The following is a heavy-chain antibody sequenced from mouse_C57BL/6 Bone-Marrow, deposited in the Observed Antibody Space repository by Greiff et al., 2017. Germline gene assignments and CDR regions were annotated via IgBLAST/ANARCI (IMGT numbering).Heavy chain of an antibody. CDR2: ISYDGSN. Sequence: DVQLQESGPGLVKPSQSLSLTCSVTGYSITSGYYWNWIRQFPGNKLEWMGYISYDGSNNYNPSLKNRISITRDTSKNQFFLKLNSVTTEDTATYYCARDGGGYYYGSSHRYFDVWGTGTTVTVSS. CDR1: GYSITSGYY. J-gene: IGHJ1*03. V-gene: IGHV3-6*01. CDR3: ARDGGGYYYGSSHRYFDV. D-gene: IGHD1-1*01.